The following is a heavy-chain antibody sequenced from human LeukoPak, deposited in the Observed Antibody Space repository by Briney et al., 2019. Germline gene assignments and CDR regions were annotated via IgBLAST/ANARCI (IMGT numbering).Heavy chain of an antibody. V-gene: IGHV3-23*01. CDR1: GFTFGSYA. CDR2: ISGSGGSP. J-gene: IGHJ4*02. Sequence: GGSLRLSCAASGFTFGSYAMGWVRQAPGKGLEWVSGISGSGGSPYYTDSVKGRFTISKDNSKDTLYLQINSLRDEDTAVYYCARDHPGSGWYVDYWGQGILVTVSS. D-gene: IGHD6-19*01. CDR3: ARDHPGSGWYVDY.